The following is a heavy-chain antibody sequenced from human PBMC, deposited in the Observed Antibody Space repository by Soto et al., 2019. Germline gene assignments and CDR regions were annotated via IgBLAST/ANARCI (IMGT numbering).Heavy chain of an antibody. V-gene: IGHV4-59*01. CDR1: GGSISSYY. Sequence: SETLSLTCTVSGGSISSYYWSWIRQPPGKGLEWIGYIYYSGSTNYNPSLKSRVTISVDTSKNQFSLKLSSVTAADTAVYYCAREVDTAMVHYYSDYWGQGTLVTVSS. CDR2: IYYSGST. CDR3: AREVDTAMVHYYSDY. J-gene: IGHJ4*02. D-gene: IGHD5-18*01.